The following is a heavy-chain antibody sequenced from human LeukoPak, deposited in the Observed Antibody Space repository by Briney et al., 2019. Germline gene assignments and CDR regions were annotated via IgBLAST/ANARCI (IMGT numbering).Heavy chain of an antibody. CDR1: GGSFSGYY. CDR3: ARQIAARPRRRPRFDY. V-gene: IGHV4-34*01. CDR2: INHSGST. D-gene: IGHD6-6*01. J-gene: IGHJ4*02. Sequence: PSETLSLTCAVYGGSFSGYYWSWIRQPPGKGLEWIGEINHSGSTNYNPSLKSRVTISVDTSKNQFSLKLSSVTAADTAVYYCARQIAARPRRRPRFDYWGQGTLVTVSS.